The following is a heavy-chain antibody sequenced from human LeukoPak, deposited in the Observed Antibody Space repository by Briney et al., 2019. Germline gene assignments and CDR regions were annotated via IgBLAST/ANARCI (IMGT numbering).Heavy chain of an antibody. J-gene: IGHJ4*02. D-gene: IGHD2-2*01. V-gene: IGHV4-4*07. CDR2: IYTSGST. Sequence: SETLSLTCTVSGGSISSYYWSWIRQPAGKGLEWIGRIYTSGSTNYNPSLKSRVTMSVDTSKNQFSLKLSSVTAADTAVYYCARSTWHCSSTSCYAGIFDYWGQGTLVTVYS. CDR1: GGSISSYY. CDR3: ARSTWHCSSTSCYAGIFDY.